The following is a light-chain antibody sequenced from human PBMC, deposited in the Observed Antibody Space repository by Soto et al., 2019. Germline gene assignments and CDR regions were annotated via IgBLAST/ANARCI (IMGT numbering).Light chain of an antibody. V-gene: IGLV1-47*01. CDR2: RNN. J-gene: IGLJ3*02. Sequence: QAVVTQPPSASGTPGQRVTISCSGSSSNIGSNYVYWYQQLPGTATKLLIYRNNQRPSGVPDRFSGSKSGTSASLAISGLRSEDEADYYCAAWDDSLSGLVFGGGTKLTVL. CDR1: SSNIGSNY. CDR3: AAWDDSLSGLV.